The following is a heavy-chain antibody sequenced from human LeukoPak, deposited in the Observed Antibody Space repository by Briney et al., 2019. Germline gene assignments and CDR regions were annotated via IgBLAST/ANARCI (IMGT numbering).Heavy chain of an antibody. Sequence: GGSLRLSCAASGFTFSDYYMSWIRQAPGKGPEWVSYISGTGLTIYYADSVKGRFTISRDNAKNSLYLQMNSLRAEDTAVYYCARGGAYYYYMDVWGKGATVTVSS. CDR1: GFTFSDYY. D-gene: IGHD4/OR15-4a*01. CDR2: ISGTGLTI. J-gene: IGHJ6*03. V-gene: IGHV3-11*04. CDR3: ARGGAYYYYMDV.